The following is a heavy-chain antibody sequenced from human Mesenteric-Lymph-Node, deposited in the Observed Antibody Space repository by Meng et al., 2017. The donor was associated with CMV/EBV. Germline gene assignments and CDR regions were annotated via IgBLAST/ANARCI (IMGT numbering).Heavy chain of an antibody. D-gene: IGHD3-10*01. J-gene: IGHJ4*02. V-gene: IGHV4-30-4*02. CDR1: GGSISSGDYY. CDR2: IYYSGST. CDR3: AREENTMVRGVFDY. Sequence: SETLSLTCTVSGGSISSGDYYWSWIRQPPGKGLEWIGYIYYSGSTYYNPSLKSRVTISVDMSKNQFSLKLTSVTAADTAVYYCAREENTMVRGVFDYWGQGTLVTVSS.